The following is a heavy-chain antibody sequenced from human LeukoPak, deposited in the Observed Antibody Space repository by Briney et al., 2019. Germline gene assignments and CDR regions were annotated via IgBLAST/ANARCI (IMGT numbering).Heavy chain of an antibody. D-gene: IGHD3-9*01. J-gene: IGHJ4*02. CDR3: AKGNDILTGSPFDY. Sequence: HPGGSLRLSCAASGFTFSSYAMSWVRQAPGKGLEWVSAISGSGGSTYYADSVKGRFTISRDNSKNTLYLQMNSLRAEDTAVYYCAKGNDILTGSPFDYWGQGTLVTVSS. CDR2: ISGSGGST. CDR1: GFTFSSYA. V-gene: IGHV3-23*01.